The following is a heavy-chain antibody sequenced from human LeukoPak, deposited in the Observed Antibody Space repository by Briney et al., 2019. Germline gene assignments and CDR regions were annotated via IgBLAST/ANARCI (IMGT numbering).Heavy chain of an antibody. V-gene: IGHV4-4*07. D-gene: IGHD3-10*01. CDR1: GGSISSYY. CDR2: IYTSGST. CDR3: ARAVRGVMINNDAFDI. Sequence: SETVSLTCTVSGGSISSYYWSWIRQPAGKGLEWIGRIYTSGSTNYNPSLKSRVTMSVDTSKNQFSLKLSSVTAADTAVYYCARAVRGVMINNDAFDIWGQGTMVTVSS. J-gene: IGHJ3*02.